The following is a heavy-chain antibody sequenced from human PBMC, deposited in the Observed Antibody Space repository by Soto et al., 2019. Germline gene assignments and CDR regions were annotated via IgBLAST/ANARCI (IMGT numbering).Heavy chain of an antibody. D-gene: IGHD2-2*01. V-gene: IGHV1-18*01. Sequence: QVQLVQSGAEVKNPGASVKVSCKASGYTFTSYGISWVRQAPGQGLEWMGWIRPYNGNTNYAQKLQGRVTMTTDTSTNTAYMELRSLRSDDTAVYFCARTIVAVPAALNWFDRWGQGTLVTVSS. CDR2: IRPYNGNT. CDR1: GYTFTSYG. CDR3: ARTIVAVPAALNWFDR. J-gene: IGHJ5*02.